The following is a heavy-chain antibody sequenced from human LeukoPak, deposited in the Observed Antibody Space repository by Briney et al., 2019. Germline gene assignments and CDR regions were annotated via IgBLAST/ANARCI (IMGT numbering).Heavy chain of an antibody. CDR1: GGTFSSYA. CDR3: ARVDGHSSSWWD. Sequence: SVKVSCKASGGTFSSYAISWVRQAPGQGLEWMGRIIHILGIANYAQKFQGRVTITADKSTSTAYMELSSLRSEDTAVYYCARVDGHSSSWWDWGQGTLVTVSS. V-gene: IGHV1-69*04. D-gene: IGHD6-13*01. J-gene: IGHJ4*02. CDR2: IIHILGIA.